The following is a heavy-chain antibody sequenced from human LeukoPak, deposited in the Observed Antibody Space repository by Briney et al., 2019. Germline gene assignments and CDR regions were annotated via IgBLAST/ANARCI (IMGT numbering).Heavy chain of an antibody. J-gene: IGHJ4*02. V-gene: IGHV3-23*01. CDR1: GFTFSNYA. D-gene: IGHD3-10*01. CDR3: AKDKEGAGRFNFFDY. Sequence: GGSLRLSCAASGFTFSNYAMNWVRQAPGKGLEWVSSITGSGGDAYYADSVKGRFTISRDNSKNTLDLQMNSLRAEDTAVYYCAKDKEGAGRFNFFDYWGQGTLVTVSS. CDR2: ITGSGGDA.